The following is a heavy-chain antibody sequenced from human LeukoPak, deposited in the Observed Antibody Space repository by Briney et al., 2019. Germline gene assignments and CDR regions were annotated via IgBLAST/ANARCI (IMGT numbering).Heavy chain of an antibody. CDR3: ATDGAGFDT. Sequence: GGSLRLSCAASGFTFNDYYMSRIRQAPGKGLEWLSYINIGGTNTHYADSVKGRFTISRDNAKKSLYLEMNNLRAEDTAVYYCATDGAGFDTWGQGVLVTVSS. CDR1: GFTFNDYY. J-gene: IGHJ5*02. CDR2: INIGGTNT. V-gene: IGHV3-11*01.